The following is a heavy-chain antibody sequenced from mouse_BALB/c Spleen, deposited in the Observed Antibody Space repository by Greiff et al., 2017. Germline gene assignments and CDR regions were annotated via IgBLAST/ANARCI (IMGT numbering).Heavy chain of an antibody. V-gene: IGHV3-2*02. D-gene: IGHD1-1*01. CDR1: GYSITSDYA. CDR2: ISYSGST. Sequence: EVQLQESGPGLVKPSQSLSLTCTVTGYSITSDYAWNWIRQFPGNKLEWMGYISYSGSTSYNPSLKSRISITRDTSKNQFFLQLNSVTTEDTATYYCARFDYYGSSGNYWGQGTTLTVSS. CDR3: ARFDYYGSSGNY. J-gene: IGHJ2*01.